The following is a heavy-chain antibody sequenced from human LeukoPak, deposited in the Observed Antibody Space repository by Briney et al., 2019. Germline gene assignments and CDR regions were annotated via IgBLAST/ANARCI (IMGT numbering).Heavy chain of an antibody. CDR2: INPNSGGT. CDR1: GYTFTGYY. CDR3: ATAPPYYYGSGSYYKRNWFDP. J-gene: IGHJ5*02. V-gene: IGHV1-2*02. D-gene: IGHD3-10*01. Sequence: ASVKVSCKASGYTFTGYYMHWVRQAPGQGLEWMGWINPNSGGTNYAQKFQGRVTMTRDTSISTAYMELSSLRSEDTAVYYCATAPPYYYGSGSYYKRNWFDPWGQGTLVTVSS.